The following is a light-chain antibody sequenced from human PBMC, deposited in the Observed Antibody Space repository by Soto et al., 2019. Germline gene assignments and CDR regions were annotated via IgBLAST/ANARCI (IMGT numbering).Light chain of an antibody. J-gene: IGKJ1*01. CDR2: GSS. V-gene: IGKV3-20*01. CDR3: QPYGSSPRT. CDR1: QNVASSY. Sequence: EIVLTQSPGTLSLSPGERATLSCRASQNVASSYLAWYQQKPGQAPRLLIYGSSIRGAGIPDRFSGSGSGTDFTLTISRLDPEDFAVYFCQPYGSSPRTFGQGTKVDIK.